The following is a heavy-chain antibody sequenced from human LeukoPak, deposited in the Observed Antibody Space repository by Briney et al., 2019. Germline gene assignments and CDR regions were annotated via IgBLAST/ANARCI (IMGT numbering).Heavy chain of an antibody. CDR2: IIPIFGIA. CDR3: ARVNTTDTAMVTGVFDY. J-gene: IGHJ4*02. Sequence: ASLKVSCKASGGTFSSYAISWVRQAPGQGLEWMGRIIPIFGIANYAQKFQGRVTITADKSTSTAYMELSSLRSEDTAVYYCARVNTTDTAMVTGVFDYWGQGTLVTVSS. D-gene: IGHD5-18*01. CDR1: GGTFSSYA. V-gene: IGHV1-69*04.